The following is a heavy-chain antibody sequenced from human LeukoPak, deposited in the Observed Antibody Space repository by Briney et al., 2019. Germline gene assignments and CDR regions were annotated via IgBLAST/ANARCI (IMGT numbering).Heavy chain of an antibody. CDR3: ARAKYYYDSSGYCD. CDR1: GFTFDDYG. Sequence: GGSLRLSCAASGFTFDDYGMSWVRQAPGKGLEWVSGLSWNGGSTGYADSVKGRFTISRDNAKNSLYLQMNSLRAEDTALYYCARAKYYYDSSGYCDWGQGTLVTVSS. V-gene: IGHV3-20*04. J-gene: IGHJ4*02. D-gene: IGHD3-22*01. CDR2: LSWNGGST.